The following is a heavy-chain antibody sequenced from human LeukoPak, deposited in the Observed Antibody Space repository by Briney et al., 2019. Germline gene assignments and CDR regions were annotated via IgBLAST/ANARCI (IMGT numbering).Heavy chain of an antibody. V-gene: IGHV1-2*02. CDR2: INPNSGGT. CDR1: GYTFTGYY. Sequence: GASVKVSCKASGYTFTGYYLHWVRQAPGQGLEWVGGINPNSGGTNYAQKFQGRVTMTRDTSISTAYMEVSRLRSDDTAVYYCARAVPGYSSSGDVFDIWGQGTMVTVSS. D-gene: IGHD6-6*01. CDR3: ARAVPGYSSSGDVFDI. J-gene: IGHJ3*02.